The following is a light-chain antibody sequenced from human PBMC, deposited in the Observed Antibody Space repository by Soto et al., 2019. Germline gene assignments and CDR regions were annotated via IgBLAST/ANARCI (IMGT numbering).Light chain of an antibody. Sequence: VLTHSPRTLSLYPRERATHYCSPSQSVRNGYLAWYQQKPGQAPRLLIYGAYTRATGIPVRFSGSGSETDFTLTISSLEPEDFAVYYCQQRGSWPPSITFGQGTRLEI. CDR2: GAY. CDR1: QSVRNGY. CDR3: QQRGSWPPSIT. J-gene: IGKJ5*01. V-gene: IGKV3-20*01.